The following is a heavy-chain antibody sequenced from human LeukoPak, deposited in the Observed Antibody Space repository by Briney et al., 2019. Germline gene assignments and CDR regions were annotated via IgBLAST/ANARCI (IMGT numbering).Heavy chain of an antibody. Sequence: GGSLRLSCAASGFTFSSYSINWVRQAPGKGLEWVAAISSSSRDIFYADSVKGRFSISRDNTQNSLSLQMSSLKAEDTAVYYCVRGAAATLFDYWGQGTLVTVSS. CDR1: GFTFSSYS. V-gene: IGHV3-21*01. J-gene: IGHJ4*02. CDR3: VRGAAATLFDY. D-gene: IGHD1-26*01. CDR2: ISSSSRDI.